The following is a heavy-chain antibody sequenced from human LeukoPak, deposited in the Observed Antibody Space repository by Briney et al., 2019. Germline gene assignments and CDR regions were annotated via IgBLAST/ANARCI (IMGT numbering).Heavy chain of an antibody. CDR3: AKVGSSRWDDGNLCC. CDR1: GFSFSNYA. J-gene: IGHJ4*02. D-gene: IGHD6-13*01. V-gene: IGHV3-23*01. CDR2: ITKSGRDT. Sequence: GGSLRLSCVTSGFSFSNYAMSWVRQAPGKGLEWVSDITKSGRDTFYADSVKGRFTISRDNSKNTVNLQMNSLRAEDTAIYYCAKVGSSRWDDGNLCCWGQGTLVTVSS.